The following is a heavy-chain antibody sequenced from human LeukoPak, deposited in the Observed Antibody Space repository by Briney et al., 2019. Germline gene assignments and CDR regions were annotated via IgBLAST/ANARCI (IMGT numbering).Heavy chain of an antibody. V-gene: IGHV3-30*02. J-gene: IGHJ4*02. CDR2: IRYDGSNK. CDR1: GFTFSSYG. D-gene: IGHD4-17*01. Sequence: PGGSLRLSCAASGFTFSSYGMHWVRQAPGKGLEWVAFIRYDGSNKYYADSVKGRFTISRDNSKNTLYLQMNSLRAEDTAVYYCAKRNDYEVQGFDYWGQGTLVTVSS. CDR3: AKRNDYEVQGFDY.